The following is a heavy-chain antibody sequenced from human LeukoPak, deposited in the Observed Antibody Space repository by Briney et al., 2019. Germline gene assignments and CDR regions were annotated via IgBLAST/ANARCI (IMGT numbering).Heavy chain of an antibody. CDR2: IYSGGST. V-gene: IGHV3-66*01. CDR3: ARDGLLWFGELSHETDY. Sequence: GGSLRLSCAASAVTFSTYAMSWVRQAPGKGLECVSVIYSGGSTYYADSVKGRFTISRDNSKNTLYLQMNSLRAEDTAVYYCARDGLLWFGELSHETDYWGQGTLVTVSS. CDR1: AVTFSTYA. D-gene: IGHD3-10*01. J-gene: IGHJ4*02.